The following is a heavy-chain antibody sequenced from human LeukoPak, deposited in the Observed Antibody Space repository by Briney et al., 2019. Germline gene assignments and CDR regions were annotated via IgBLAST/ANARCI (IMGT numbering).Heavy chain of an antibody. D-gene: IGHD3-10*01. J-gene: IGHJ4*02. CDR3: ARDHDGFDY. CDR1: GESFSGYY. CDR2: INHSGST. V-gene: IGHV4-34*01. Sequence: SETLSLTCAVYGESFSGYYWSWIRQPPGKGLEWIGEINHSGSTNYNPSLKSRVTISVDTSKNQFSLKLSSVTAADTAVYYCARDHDGFDYWGQGTLVTVSS.